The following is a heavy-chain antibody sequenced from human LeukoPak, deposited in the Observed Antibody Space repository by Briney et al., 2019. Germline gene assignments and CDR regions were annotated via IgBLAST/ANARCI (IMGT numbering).Heavy chain of an antibody. CDR3: AKDLHHYCSSTSCYLRD. V-gene: IGHV3-30*02. D-gene: IGHD2-2*01. CDR1: GFTFSSYW. J-gene: IGHJ4*02. Sequence: GGSLRLSCAASGFTFSSYWMSWVRQAPGKGLEWVAFIRYDGSNKYYADSVKGRFTISRDNSKNTLYLQMNSLRAEDTAVYYCAKDLHHYCSSTSCYLRDWGQGTLVTVSS. CDR2: IRYDGSNK.